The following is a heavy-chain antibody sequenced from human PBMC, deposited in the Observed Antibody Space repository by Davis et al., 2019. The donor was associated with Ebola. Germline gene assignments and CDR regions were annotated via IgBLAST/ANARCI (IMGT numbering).Heavy chain of an antibody. CDR1: GFTFSSYS. J-gene: IGHJ6*02. CDR3: ARRGIAARYYYYYYGMDV. D-gene: IGHD6-6*01. CDR2: ISSSSSTI. Sequence: GGSLRLSCAASGFTFSSYSMNWVRQAPGKGREWVSYISSSSSTIYYADSVKGRFTISRDNAKNSLYLQMNSLRDEDTAVYYCARRGIAARYYYYYYGMDVWGQGTTVTVSS. V-gene: IGHV3-48*02.